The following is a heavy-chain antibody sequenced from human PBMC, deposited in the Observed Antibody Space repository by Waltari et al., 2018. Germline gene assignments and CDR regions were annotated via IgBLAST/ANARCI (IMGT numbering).Heavy chain of an antibody. D-gene: IGHD3-3*01. CDR1: GLTFSKSG. J-gene: IGHJ5*02. V-gene: IGHV3-7*04. CDR2: IIQDGSAK. Sequence: EVQLVESGGGLVQHGGSLRISCAASGLTFSKSGMSWDRQAPGKGLEWVANIIQDGSAKYYVDSVRGRFTISRDNAKNSLYLQMNSLRAEDTAVYYCARDLFNVGDYDLGPWGRGTLVTVSS. CDR3: ARDLFNVGDYDLGP.